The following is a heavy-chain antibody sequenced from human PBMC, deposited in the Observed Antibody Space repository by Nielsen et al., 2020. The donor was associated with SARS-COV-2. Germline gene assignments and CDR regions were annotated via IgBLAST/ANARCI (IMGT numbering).Heavy chain of an antibody. Sequence: GGSLRLSCAASGFTFSSYSMNWVRQAPGGGLQWVTGVSSSGGSTYYTDSVKGRFTISRDNSKNTLYLEMHSLRVEDTAVYYCAKDGVVRGDALDLWGQGTMVTVSS. V-gene: IGHV3-23*01. CDR3: AKDGVVRGDALDL. CDR2: VSSSGGST. D-gene: IGHD3-10*01. J-gene: IGHJ3*01. CDR1: GFTFSSYS.